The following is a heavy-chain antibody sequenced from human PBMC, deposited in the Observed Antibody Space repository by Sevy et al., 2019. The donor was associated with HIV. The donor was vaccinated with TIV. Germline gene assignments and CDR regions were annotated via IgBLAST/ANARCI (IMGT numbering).Heavy chain of an antibody. CDR1: GFTFSSYA. D-gene: IGHD3-22*01. Sequence: GGSLRLSCAASGFTFSSYAMSWVRQAPGKGLEWVSAISGSGGSTYYADSVKGRFTISRDNSKNTMYLQMNSLRAKDTAVYYCAKEYYYDSSGSVGAFDIWGQGTMVTVSS. V-gene: IGHV3-23*01. CDR3: AKEYYYDSSGSVGAFDI. J-gene: IGHJ3*02. CDR2: ISGSGGST.